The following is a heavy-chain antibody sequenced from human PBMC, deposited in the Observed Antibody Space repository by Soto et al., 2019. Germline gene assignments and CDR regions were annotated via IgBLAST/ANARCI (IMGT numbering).Heavy chain of an antibody. CDR1: GFTFSGST. J-gene: IGHJ1*01. Sequence: EVQLVQSGGGLVQPGGSLKLSGAASGFTFSGSTVHWVRQASGEGLRWVGLIRSKANDYATKYIASVKGRFTISRDDTRNTAYLQMSDLKTEDTAVYYCTGGYCTGGTCYSGYFQHWGQGALVTVFS. CDR2: IRSKANDYAT. D-gene: IGHD2-15*01. V-gene: IGHV3-73*02. CDR3: TGGYCTGGTCYSGYFQH.